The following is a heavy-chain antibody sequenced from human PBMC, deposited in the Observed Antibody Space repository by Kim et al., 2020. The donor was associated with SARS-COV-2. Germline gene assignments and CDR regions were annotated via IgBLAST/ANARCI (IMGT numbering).Heavy chain of an antibody. CDR3: ASSPPLPDYFGMDF. CDR1: GFTFSSYG. Sequence: GGSLRLSCAASGFTFSSYGMHWVRQAPGKGLEWVAVIWYDGSNKYYADSVKGRFTISSDNSKNTLYLQMNSLRAEDTAVYYGASSPPLPDYFGMDFWGQG. V-gene: IGHV3-33*01. CDR2: IWYDGSNK. J-gene: IGHJ6*02.